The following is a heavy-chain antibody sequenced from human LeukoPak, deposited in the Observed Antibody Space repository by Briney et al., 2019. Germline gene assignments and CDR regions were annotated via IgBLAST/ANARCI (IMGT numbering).Heavy chain of an antibody. Sequence: PGGSLRLSCAASGFTFSSYWMSWVRQAPGKGLEWVANIKQDGSEKYYVDSVKGRFTISRDNAKNLLYLQMNSLRAEDTAVYHCARNPDGRVSWFDPWGQGTLVTVSS. CDR3: ARNPDGRVSWFDP. J-gene: IGHJ5*02. V-gene: IGHV3-7*01. CDR1: GFTFSSYW. CDR2: IKQDGSEK. D-gene: IGHD3-16*02.